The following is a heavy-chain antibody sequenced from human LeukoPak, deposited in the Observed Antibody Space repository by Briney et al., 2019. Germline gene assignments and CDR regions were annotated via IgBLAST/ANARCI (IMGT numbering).Heavy chain of an antibody. Sequence: PGGSLRFSCAASGFTFSGFAMTWVRQAPGKGLEWVSSIGSDSKTHYSESVKGRFAISRDNSKSTLFLQMNSLRAEDTALYYCAKVSGSSGYYIDYWGQGALVTVSS. D-gene: IGHD3-22*01. CDR3: AKVSGSSGYYIDY. CDR1: GFTFSGFA. J-gene: IGHJ4*02. V-gene: IGHV3-23*01. CDR2: IGSDSKT.